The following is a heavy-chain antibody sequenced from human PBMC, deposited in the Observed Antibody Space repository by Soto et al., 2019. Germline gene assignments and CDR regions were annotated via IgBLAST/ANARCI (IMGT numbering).Heavy chain of an antibody. CDR1: GYSFASYC. CDR2: IYPGDSDT. CDR3: ARTRSFTLGFYYDGMDV. D-gene: IGHD6-6*01. V-gene: IGHV5-51*01. J-gene: IGHJ6*02. Sequence: GESLKISCQGSGYSFASYCIGWVRQMPGKDLEWMGIIYPGDSDTRYSPSFQGQVTISADKSLRTAYLQWTSLKASDTALYYCARTRSFTLGFYYDGMDVWGQRTTVTVSS.